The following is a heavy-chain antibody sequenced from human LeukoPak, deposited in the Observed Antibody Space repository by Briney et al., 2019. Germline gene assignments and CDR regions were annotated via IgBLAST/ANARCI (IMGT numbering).Heavy chain of an antibody. J-gene: IGHJ5*01. CDR1: APTSGIFT. D-gene: IGHD1-14*01. CDR3: PAGPEAVDS. V-gene: IGHV3-48*01. Sequence: GGSPRLSCAASAPTSGIFTTKCGRAAPGKGLEWVSYIHRSSSTTYYADSVKGRFTSSRDNAKNSLYPQMNSLRAEDTAGYFGPAGPEAVDSWGQETLLAVAS. CDR2: IHRSSSTT.